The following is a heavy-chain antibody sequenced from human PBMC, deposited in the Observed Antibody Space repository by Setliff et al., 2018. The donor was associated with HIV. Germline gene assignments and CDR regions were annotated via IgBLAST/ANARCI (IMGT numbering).Heavy chain of an antibody. V-gene: IGHV4-59*12. CDR2: IYYSGST. CDR1: GGSISSYY. D-gene: IGHD3-3*02. J-gene: IGHJ3*02. Sequence: SATLSLTCTVSGGSISSYYWSWIRQPPGKGLEWIGYIYYSGSTNYNPSLKSRVTISVDTSKNQFSLKLSSVTAADTAVYYCAREHFWSGYYSYDAFDIWGQGTMVTVSS. CDR3: AREHFWSGYYSYDAFDI.